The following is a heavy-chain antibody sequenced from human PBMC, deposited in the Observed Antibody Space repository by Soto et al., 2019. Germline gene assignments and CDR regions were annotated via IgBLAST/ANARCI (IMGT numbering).Heavy chain of an antibody. V-gene: IGHV3-23*01. CDR1: GFTFSSYA. D-gene: IGHD2-2*01. CDR3: ARYIPGVRYYGMDV. Sequence: EVQLLESGGGLVQPGGSLRLSCAASGFTFSSYAMKWVRQAPGKGLEWVSLIGESGTPTYYADSVKGRFTISRDNSGNTLFLEMYSLRAEDTDLYYCARYIPGVRYYGMDVWGQGTTVTVSS. CDR2: IGESGTPT. J-gene: IGHJ6*02.